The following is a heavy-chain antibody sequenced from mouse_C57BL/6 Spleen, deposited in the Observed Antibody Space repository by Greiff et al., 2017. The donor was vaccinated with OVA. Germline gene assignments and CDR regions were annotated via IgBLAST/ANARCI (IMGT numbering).Heavy chain of an antibody. J-gene: IGHJ3*01. V-gene: IGHV1-55*01. CDR1: GYTFTSYW. Sequence: QVQLKQPGAELVKPGASVKMSCKASGYTFTSYWITWVKQRPGQGLEWIGDIYPGSGSTNYNEKFKSKATLTVDTSSSTAYMQLSSLTSEDSAVYYCARMGDGYSSFAYWGQGTLVTVSA. CDR2: IYPGSGST. CDR3: ARMGDGYSSFAY. D-gene: IGHD2-3*01.